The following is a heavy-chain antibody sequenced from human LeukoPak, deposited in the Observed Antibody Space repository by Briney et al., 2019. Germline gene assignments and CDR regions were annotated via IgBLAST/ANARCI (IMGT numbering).Heavy chain of an antibody. CDR3: AVHRDYYDSSGYYGLKSPFDY. Sequence: PSETLSLTCTVSGGSISSSSYYWGWIRQPPGKGLEWIGTIYYSGSTYYNPSLKSRVTISVDTSKNQFSLKLSSVTAADTAVYYCAVHRDYYDSSGYYGLKSPFDYWGQGTLVTVSS. CDR2: IYYSGST. J-gene: IGHJ4*02. D-gene: IGHD3-22*01. CDR1: GGSISSSSYY. V-gene: IGHV4-39*01.